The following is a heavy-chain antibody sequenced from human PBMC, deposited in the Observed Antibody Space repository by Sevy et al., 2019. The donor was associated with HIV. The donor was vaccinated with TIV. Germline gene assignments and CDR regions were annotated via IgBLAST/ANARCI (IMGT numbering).Heavy chain of an antibody. CDR2: IYRSGST. V-gene: IGHV4-4*02. CDR3: ARNRIAARLGIFDY. D-gene: IGHD6-6*01. CDR1: GGSISSSNR. J-gene: IGHJ4*02. Sequence: SETLSLTCAVSGGSISSSNRWSWVRQPPGKGLEWIGEIYRSGSTNYNPSLKSRVTISVDKSKNQFSLKLSSVTAADTAVYYCARNRIAARLGIFDYWGQGTLVTVSS.